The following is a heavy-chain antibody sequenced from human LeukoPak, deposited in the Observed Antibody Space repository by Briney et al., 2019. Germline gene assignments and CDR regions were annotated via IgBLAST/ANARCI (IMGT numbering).Heavy chain of an antibody. CDR3: AGDFCSSTSCFYDP. J-gene: IGHJ5*02. CDR1: GFTFSSYW. Sequence: GGSLRLSCAASGFTFSSYWMSWVRQAPGKGLEWVANIKQDGSEKYYVDSVKGRFTISRDNAKNSLYLQMNSLRAEDTAVYYCAGDFCSSTSCFYDPWGQGTLVTVSS. CDR2: IKQDGSEK. D-gene: IGHD2-2*01. V-gene: IGHV3-7*01.